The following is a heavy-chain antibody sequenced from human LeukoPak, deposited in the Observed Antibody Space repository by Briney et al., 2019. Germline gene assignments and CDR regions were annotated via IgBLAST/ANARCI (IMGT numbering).Heavy chain of an antibody. J-gene: IGHJ4*02. Sequence: GGSLRLSCATSGFFFTNAWMDWVRQAPGKGREWVGRIRSNPDGGTPDYAAPVKGRFTISRDDSRSTIYLHMSSLISEDTGVYYCVTVNDHVAYWGRGTPVTVSS. CDR3: VTVNDHVAY. CDR1: GFFFTNAW. CDR2: IRSNPDGGTP. D-gene: IGHD3-16*01. V-gene: IGHV3-15*01.